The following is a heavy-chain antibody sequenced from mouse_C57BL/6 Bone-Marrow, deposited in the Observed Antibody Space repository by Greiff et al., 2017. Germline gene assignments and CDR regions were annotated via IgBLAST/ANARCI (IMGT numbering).Heavy chain of an antibody. CDR3: AREYGSSSSYWYFDV. Sequence: LKESGPELVKPGASVKISCKASGYSFTGYYMNWVKQSPEKSLEWIGEINPSTGGTTYNQKFKAKATLTVDKSSSTAYMQLKSMTSEDSAVYYCAREYGSSSSYWYFDVWGTGTTVTVSS. D-gene: IGHD1-1*01. V-gene: IGHV1-42*01. CDR1: GYSFTGYY. J-gene: IGHJ1*03. CDR2: INPSTGGT.